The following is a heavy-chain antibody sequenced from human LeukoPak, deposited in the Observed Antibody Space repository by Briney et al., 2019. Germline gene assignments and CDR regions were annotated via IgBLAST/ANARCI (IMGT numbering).Heavy chain of an antibody. CDR2: ILYDEK. V-gene: IGHV3-33*05. D-gene: IGHD2-15*01. J-gene: IGHJ4*02. Sequence: GGSLRLSCAASGFTFSSLGMHWARQAPGRGLEWVALILYDEKYYADSVKGRFTISRDNSKNILYLQMDSLRVEDTAVYYCARYCSGGCYSGVDYWGQGNLVTVPS. CDR3: ARYCSGGCYSGVDY. CDR1: GFTFSSLG.